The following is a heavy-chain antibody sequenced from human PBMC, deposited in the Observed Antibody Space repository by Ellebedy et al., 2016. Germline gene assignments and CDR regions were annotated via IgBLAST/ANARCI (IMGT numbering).Heavy chain of an antibody. D-gene: IGHD1-26*01. CDR1: GYTFTNYG. Sequence: ASVKVSCXASGYTFTNYGISWVRQAPGQGLEWMGWISGYTGNTNYAQKFQGRVTMTIDTSTSTAYMELRSLRSDDAAVYFCARPIVGATGGGDYYYDGMDVWGQGTTVTVSS. J-gene: IGHJ6*02. CDR3: ARPIVGATGGGDYYYDGMDV. V-gene: IGHV1-18*04. CDR2: ISGYTGNT.